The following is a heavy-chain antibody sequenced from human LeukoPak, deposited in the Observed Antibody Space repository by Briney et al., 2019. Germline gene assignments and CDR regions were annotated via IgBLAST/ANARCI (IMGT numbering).Heavy chain of an antibody. CDR1: GFTFSSYA. CDR3: VRLGFCSGVDCYWDPSYNL. Sequence: GGSLRLSCLTSGFTFSSYAVSWVRQAPGKGLEWVSAITHNGGSTYYADSVKGRFTISRDNSKNTLYLQMNSLRGEDTAVYYCVRLGFCSGVDCYWDPSYNLWGQGTLVTVSS. D-gene: IGHD2-21*02. J-gene: IGHJ1*01. CDR2: ITHNGGST. V-gene: IGHV3-23*01.